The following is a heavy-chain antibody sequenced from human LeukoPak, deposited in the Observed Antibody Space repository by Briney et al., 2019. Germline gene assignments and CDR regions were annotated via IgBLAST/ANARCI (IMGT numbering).Heavy chain of an antibody. J-gene: IGHJ4*02. Sequence: KPSETLSLTCTVSGGSISSYYWSWIRQPPGKGLEWIGYIYYSGSTNYNPFLKSRVTMAVDTSKNQFSLRLSSVTAADTAVYYCARDGFYDSSGYYYNWVFDYWGQGTLVTVSS. CDR1: GGSISSYY. CDR2: IYYSGST. CDR3: ARDGFYDSSGYYYNWVFDY. V-gene: IGHV4-59*12. D-gene: IGHD3-22*01.